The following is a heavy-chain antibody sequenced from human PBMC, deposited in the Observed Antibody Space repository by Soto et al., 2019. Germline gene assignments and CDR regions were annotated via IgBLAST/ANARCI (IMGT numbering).Heavy chain of an antibody. V-gene: IGHV4-30-4*01. CDR3: ARESRGNYDFWSGYYPPPYYYYGMDV. J-gene: IGHJ6*02. CDR1: GGSISSGDYY. Sequence: SETLSLTCTVSGGSISSGDYYWSWIRQPPGKGLEWIGYIYYSGSTYYNPSLKSRVTISVDTSKNQFSLKLSSVTAADTAVYYCARESRGNYDFWSGYYPPPYYYYGMDVWGQGTTVTVSS. CDR2: IYYSGST. D-gene: IGHD3-3*01.